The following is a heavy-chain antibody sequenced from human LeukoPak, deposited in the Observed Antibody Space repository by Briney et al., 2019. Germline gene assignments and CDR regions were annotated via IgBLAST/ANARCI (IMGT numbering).Heavy chain of an antibody. CDR1: GGSIGSYY. Sequence: SETLSLTCTVSGGSIGSYYWSWIRQPPGKGLEWIGYIYYSGTTNYNPSLKSRVTISVDTSKNQFSLKLSSVTAADTAVYYCARVVYIAAAQYAYWGQGTLVTVSS. J-gene: IGHJ4*02. CDR3: ARVVYIAAAQYAY. V-gene: IGHV4-59*01. CDR2: IYYSGTT. D-gene: IGHD6-13*01.